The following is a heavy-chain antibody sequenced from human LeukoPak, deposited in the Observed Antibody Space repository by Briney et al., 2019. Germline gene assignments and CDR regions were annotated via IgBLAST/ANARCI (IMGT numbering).Heavy chain of an antibody. CDR1: GFTFSDYY. Sequence: GGSLRLSCAASGFTFSDYYMSWIRQAPGKGLEWVAFIRYDGSNKYYADSVKGRFTISRDNSKNTLYLQMNSLRAEDTAVYYCAKGGTYDFWSGYCDYWGQGTLVTVSS. CDR3: AKGGTYDFWSGYCDY. CDR2: IRYDGSNK. D-gene: IGHD3-3*01. J-gene: IGHJ4*02. V-gene: IGHV3-30*02.